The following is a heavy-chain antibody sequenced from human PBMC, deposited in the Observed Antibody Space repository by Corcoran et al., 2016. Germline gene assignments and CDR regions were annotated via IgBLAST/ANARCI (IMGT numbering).Heavy chain of an antibody. J-gene: IGHJ4*02. CDR2: ISYDGSNK. Sequence: QVQLVEFGGGVVQPGRSLRLSCAASGFTFSSYGMHWVRQAPGKGLEWVAVISYDGSNKYYADSVKGRFTISRDNSKNTLYLQMNSLRAEDTAVYYCAKERVDDYGDYNYFDYWGQGTLVTVSS. V-gene: IGHV3-30*18. D-gene: IGHD4-17*01. CDR1: GFTFSSYG. CDR3: AKERVDDYGDYNYFDY.